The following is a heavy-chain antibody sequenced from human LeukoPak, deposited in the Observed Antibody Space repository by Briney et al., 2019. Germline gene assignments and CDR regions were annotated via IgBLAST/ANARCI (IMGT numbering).Heavy chain of an antibody. Sequence: QPGGSLRLSCAASGFNPRDYWMHWVRQAPGKGLVWVSRLGTDGTYTNYADSVKGRFSISRDNAKNTLYLQMDSLRAEDTAFYYCVRDPSNSGNWFDLWGQGTLVTVSS. CDR1: GFNPRDYW. V-gene: IGHV3-74*01. CDR3: VRDPSNSGNWFDL. J-gene: IGHJ5*02. CDR2: LGTDGTYT. D-gene: IGHD4-11*01.